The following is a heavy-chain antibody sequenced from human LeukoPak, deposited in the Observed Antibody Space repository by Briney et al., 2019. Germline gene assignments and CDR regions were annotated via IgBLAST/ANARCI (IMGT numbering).Heavy chain of an antibody. Sequence: ASVKVSCKASGYTFTGYYMHWVRQAPGQGLEWMGWINPNSGGTNYAQKFQGRVTMTRDTSISTAYMELSRLRSDYTAVYYCAREYYYDSSGYYSPWFDPWGQGTLVTVSS. J-gene: IGHJ5*02. CDR2: INPNSGGT. CDR1: GYTFTGYY. D-gene: IGHD3-22*01. CDR3: AREYYYDSSGYYSPWFDP. V-gene: IGHV1-2*02.